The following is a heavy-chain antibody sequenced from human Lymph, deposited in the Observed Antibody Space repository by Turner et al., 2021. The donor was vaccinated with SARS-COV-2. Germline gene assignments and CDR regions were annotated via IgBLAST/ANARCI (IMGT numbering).Heavy chain of an antibody. J-gene: IGHJ4*02. CDR2: INWSGGSI. CDR1: GFTFDDYA. V-gene: IGHV3-9*01. Sequence: EVQLLESGGGLVQPGRSLRLCCAASGFTFDDYAMHWVRKAPGKGLEWVSGINWSGGSIAYADSVKGRFTISRDNPKNSLYLQMNSLRAEDTAFYYCAKDLAGTYYSSFDYWGQGTLVTVSS. D-gene: IGHD1-26*01. CDR3: AKDLAGTYYSSFDY.